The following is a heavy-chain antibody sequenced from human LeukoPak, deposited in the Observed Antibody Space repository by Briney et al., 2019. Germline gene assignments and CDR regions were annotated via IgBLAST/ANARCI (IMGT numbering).Heavy chain of an antibody. CDR1: GGSFSGYY. CDR2: INHSGST. V-gene: IGHV4-34*01. Sequence: SETLSLTCAVYGGSFSGYYWSWIRQPPGKGLEWIGEINHSGSTNYNPSLKSRVTISVDTSKNQFSLKLSSVTAADTAVYYCARPRGGPVNYWGQGTLVTVSS. J-gene: IGHJ4*02. CDR3: ARPRGGPVNY. D-gene: IGHD3-16*01.